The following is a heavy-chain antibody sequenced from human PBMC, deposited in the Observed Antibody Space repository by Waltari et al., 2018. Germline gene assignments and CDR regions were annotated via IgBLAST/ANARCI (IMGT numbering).Heavy chain of an antibody. CDR2: IYGGGST. V-gene: IGHV3-53*01. CDR3: ATDPGLRNGMDV. CDR1: GFTVSRDY. Sequence: ERQLVESGGGLIQPGGSLRLSCAASGFTVSRDYMSWVRQAPGKGLEWVSVIYGGGSTFYADSVRGRFTISRDNSQNMVYLQMNSLRAEDTAVYYCATDPGLRNGMDVWGQGTTVTVSS. D-gene: IGHD4-17*01. J-gene: IGHJ6*02.